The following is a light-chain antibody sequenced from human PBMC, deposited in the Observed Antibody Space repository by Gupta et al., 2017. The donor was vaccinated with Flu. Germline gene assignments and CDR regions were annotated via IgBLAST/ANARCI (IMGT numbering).Light chain of an antibody. Sequence: SYVLTQPPSVSVAPGKTASITCEGNNIESQSVHWYRQKPGQAPVLVVYDGNDRPSGIPERLSGSNSGNTATLSISRVEAGDEADYYCQVWDSGSENVVFGGGTKLTVL. CDR3: QVWDSGSENVV. CDR1: NIESQS. CDR2: DGN. V-gene: IGLV3-21*03. J-gene: IGLJ2*01.